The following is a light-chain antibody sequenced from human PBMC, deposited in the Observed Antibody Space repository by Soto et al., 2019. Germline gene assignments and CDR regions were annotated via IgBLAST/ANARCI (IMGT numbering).Light chain of an antibody. Sequence: EIVLTQSPGTLSLSPGERATLSCRASQSVNSNYLAWYQQKPGQAPRLLIYGASARATGIPDTFSGSGSGTDFSLTISRLEPEDFAVYYCQQYGSSPYTFGQGTNLEIK. CDR3: QQYGSSPYT. V-gene: IGKV3-20*01. J-gene: IGKJ2*01. CDR1: QSVNSNY. CDR2: GAS.